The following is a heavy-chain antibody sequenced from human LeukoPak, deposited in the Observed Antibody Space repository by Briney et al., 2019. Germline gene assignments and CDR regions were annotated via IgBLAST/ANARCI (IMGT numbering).Heavy chain of an antibody. V-gene: IGHV3-21*01. D-gene: IGHD4-23*01. CDR3: ARGNQATVVTSGGFDFDY. J-gene: IGHJ4*02. CDR1: GFTFSSYS. CDR2: ISSSSSYI. Sequence: GGSLRLSCAASGFTFSSYSMNWVRQAPGKGLEWVSSISSSSSYIYYADSVKGRFTISRDNAKNSLYLQMNSLRAEDTAVYYCARGNQATVVTSGGFDFDYWGQGTLVTVSS.